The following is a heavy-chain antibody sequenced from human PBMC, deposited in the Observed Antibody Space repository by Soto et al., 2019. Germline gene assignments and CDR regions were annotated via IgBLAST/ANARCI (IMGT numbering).Heavy chain of an antibody. D-gene: IGHD3-22*01. CDR2: ISSSGSII. J-gene: IGHJ4*02. CDR3: ARDQGYYESSGYFDY. CDR1: GFTFSDYY. Sequence: KPGGSLRLSCAASGFTFSDYYMSWIRQAPGKGLEWVSYISSSGSIIYYADSVKGRFTISRDNAKNSPYLQMNSLRAEDTAVYYCARDQGYYESSGYFDYWGQGTLVTVSS. V-gene: IGHV3-11*01.